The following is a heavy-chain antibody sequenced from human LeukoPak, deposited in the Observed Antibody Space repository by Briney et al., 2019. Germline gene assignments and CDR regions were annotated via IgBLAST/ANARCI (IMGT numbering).Heavy chain of an antibody. V-gene: IGHV1-8*01. Sequence: ASVKVACKASGYTFTNYDINWVRQATGQGLEWMGWRNPNSGRTGFAQKFQGRLTMTADTSISTAYMELSSPTSDDTAVYYCARGRVSTHGMDVWGQGTTVTVSS. D-gene: IGHD6-13*01. J-gene: IGHJ6*02. CDR1: GYTFTNYD. CDR3: ARGRVSTHGMDV. CDR2: RNPNSGRT.